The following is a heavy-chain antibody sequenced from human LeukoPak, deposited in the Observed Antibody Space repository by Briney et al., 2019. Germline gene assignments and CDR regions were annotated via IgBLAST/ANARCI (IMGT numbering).Heavy chain of an antibody. CDR2: ISYDGSNK. CDR1: GFTFSSYG. V-gene: IGHV3-30*18. Sequence: PGGSLRLSCAASGFTFSSYGMHWVRQAPGKGLEWVAVISYDGSNKYYADSVKGRFTISRDSSKNTLYLQMNSLRAEDTAVYYCAKDLGSKSLDYWGQGTLVTVSS. D-gene: IGHD2-2*01. CDR3: AKDLGSKSLDY. J-gene: IGHJ4*02.